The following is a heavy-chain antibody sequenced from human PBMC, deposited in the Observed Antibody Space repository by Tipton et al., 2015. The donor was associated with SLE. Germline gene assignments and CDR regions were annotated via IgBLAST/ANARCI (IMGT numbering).Heavy chain of an antibody. CDR3: ARPGAAAALDAFDI. J-gene: IGHJ3*02. Sequence: TLSLTCTVSGGSISSYYWSWIRQPPGKRLEWIGYIYYSGSTNYNPSLKSRVTISVDTSKNQFSLKLSSVTAADTAVYYCARPGAAAALDAFDIWGQGTMVTVSS. D-gene: IGHD6-13*01. V-gene: IGHV4-59*08. CDR1: GGSISSYY. CDR2: IYYSGST.